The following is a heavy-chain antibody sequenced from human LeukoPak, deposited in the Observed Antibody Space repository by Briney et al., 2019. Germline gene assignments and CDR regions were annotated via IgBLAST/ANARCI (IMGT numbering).Heavy chain of an antibody. J-gene: IGHJ5*02. D-gene: IGHD3-22*01. CDR3: ARGARITMIVVVSAARFDP. Sequence: TSETLSLTCAVYGGSFSGYYWSWLRQAPGKGLEWIGEINHSGSTNYNPSLKSRVTISADPSKNQFSLKLSSVTAADTAVYYCARGARITMIVVVSAARFDPCGQGTLVTVSS. CDR1: GGSFSGYY. CDR2: INHSGST. V-gene: IGHV4-34*01.